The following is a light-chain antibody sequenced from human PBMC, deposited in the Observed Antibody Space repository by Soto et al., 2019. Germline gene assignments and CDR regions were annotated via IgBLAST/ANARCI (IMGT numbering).Light chain of an antibody. CDR3: QKYNTAPWT. J-gene: IGKJ1*01. Sequence: DIQMTQSPSSLSASVGDTVTITCRASHAINDYLAWHQQRPGEAPKLLIYAASTLQSGVPSRFSGSGSGTDFTLTISSLQPEDVATYFCQKYNTAPWTFGQGTKV. CDR2: AAS. V-gene: IGKV1-27*01. CDR1: HAINDY.